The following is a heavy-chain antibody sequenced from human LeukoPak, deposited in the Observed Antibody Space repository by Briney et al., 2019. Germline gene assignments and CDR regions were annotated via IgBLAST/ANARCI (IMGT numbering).Heavy chain of an antibody. Sequence: PGGSLRLSYEGSAFIFSGHWMNWVRQTPGKGLEWVSAISGSGGSTYYADSVKGRFTISRDNSKNTLYLQMNSLRAEDTAVYYCAKEGTVLLWFGELSPEYYFDYWGQGTLVTVSS. V-gene: IGHV3-23*01. CDR1: AFIFSGHW. J-gene: IGHJ4*02. CDR2: ISGSGGST. CDR3: AKEGTVLLWFGELSPEYYFDY. D-gene: IGHD3-10*01.